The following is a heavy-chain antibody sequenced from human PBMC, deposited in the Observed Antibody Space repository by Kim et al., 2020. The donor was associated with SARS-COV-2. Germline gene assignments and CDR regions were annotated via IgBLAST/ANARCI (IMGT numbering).Heavy chain of an antibody. J-gene: IGHJ6*03. Sequence: QKFQGRVTMTRNTSISTAYMELSSLRSEDTAVYYCARVRDLYYYYYYMDVWGKGTTVTVSS. V-gene: IGHV1-8*01. CDR3: ARVRDLYYYYYYMDV.